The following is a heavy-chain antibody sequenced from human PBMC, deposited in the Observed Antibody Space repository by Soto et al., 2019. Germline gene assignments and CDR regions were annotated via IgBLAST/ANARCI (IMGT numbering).Heavy chain of an antibody. V-gene: IGHV4-4*07. Sequence: RSLPCTVSGGSISSYYWSWIRQPAGKGLEWIGRIYTSGSTNYNPSLKSRVTMSVDTSKNQFSLKLSSVTAADTAVYYCARGLARKYYYGMDVWGQGTTVTVSS. CDR3: ARGLARKYYYGMDV. D-gene: IGHD6-19*01. CDR2: IYTSGST. J-gene: IGHJ6*02. CDR1: GGSISSYY.